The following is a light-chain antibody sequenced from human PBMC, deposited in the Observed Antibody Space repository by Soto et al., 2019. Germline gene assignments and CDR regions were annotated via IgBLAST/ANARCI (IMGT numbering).Light chain of an antibody. J-gene: IGLJ1*01. CDR3: AAWDDSLNGYV. CDR2: SNN. CDR1: SSNIGSNT. Sequence: ALTQPPSASGTPGQRVTISCSGSSSNIGSNTVNWYQQLPGTAPKLLIYSNNQRPSGVPDRFSGSKSGTSASLAISGLQSEDEADYYCAAWDDSLNGYVFGTGT. V-gene: IGLV1-44*01.